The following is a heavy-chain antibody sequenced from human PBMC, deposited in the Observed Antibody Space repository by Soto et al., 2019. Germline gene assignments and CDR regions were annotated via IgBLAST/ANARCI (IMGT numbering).Heavy chain of an antibody. CDR2: INQSGTT. CDR3: ARGRGTRMDV. CDR1: GGSFSTYY. Sequence: SETLSLTCAVYGGSFSTYYWSWIRQPPGKGLEWIGEINQSGTTNYNSSLKSRVTISADTSKNQHSLRLSSVTAADTAVYYCARGRGTRMDVWGQGTTVTVSS. J-gene: IGHJ6*02. D-gene: IGHD3-16*01. V-gene: IGHV4-34*01.